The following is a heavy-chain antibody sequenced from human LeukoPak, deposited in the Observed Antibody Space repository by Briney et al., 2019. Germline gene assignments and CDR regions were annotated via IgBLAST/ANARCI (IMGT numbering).Heavy chain of an antibody. Sequence: SETLSLTCAVYGGSFSGYYWSWIHQPPGKGLEWIGEINHSGSTNYNPSLKSRVTISVDTSKNQFSLKLSSVTAADTAVYYCARAPSGLLWFGELSPNYYYGMDVWGKGTTVTVSS. V-gene: IGHV4-34*01. CDR2: INHSGST. CDR3: ARAPSGLLWFGELSPNYYYGMDV. CDR1: GGSFSGYY. J-gene: IGHJ6*04. D-gene: IGHD3-10*01.